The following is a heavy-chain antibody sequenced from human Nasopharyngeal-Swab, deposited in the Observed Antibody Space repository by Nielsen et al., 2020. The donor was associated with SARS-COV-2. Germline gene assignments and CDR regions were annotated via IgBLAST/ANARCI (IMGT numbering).Heavy chain of an antibody. V-gene: IGHV4-34*01. CDR2: INHSGST. Sequence: LRLSCAVYGGSFSGYFWSWIRQPPGKGLEWIGEINHSGSTNYNPSLKSRVTISVDTSKNQFSLKLSSVTAADTAVYYCARNFGYVWGSYRRHYFDYWGQGTLVTVSS. CDR3: ARNFGYVWGSYRRHYFDY. J-gene: IGHJ4*02. CDR1: GGSFSGYF. D-gene: IGHD3-16*02.